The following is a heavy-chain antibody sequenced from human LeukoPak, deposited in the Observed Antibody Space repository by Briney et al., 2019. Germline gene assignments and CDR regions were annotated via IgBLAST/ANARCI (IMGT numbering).Heavy chain of an antibody. CDR2: IYYSGST. CDR3: ARGRGYSYGTFDY. CDR1: GGSICSNY. Sequence: SETLSLTCTVSGGSICSNYWSWIRQPPGKGLEWIGYIYYSGSTNYNPSLKSRVTISVDTSKNHFSLELSSVTASDTAVYYCARGRGYSYGTFDYWGQGTLVTVSS. D-gene: IGHD5-18*01. V-gene: IGHV4-59*01. J-gene: IGHJ4*02.